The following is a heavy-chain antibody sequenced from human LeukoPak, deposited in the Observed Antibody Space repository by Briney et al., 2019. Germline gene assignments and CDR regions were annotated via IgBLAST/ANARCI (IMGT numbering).Heavy chain of an antibody. V-gene: IGHV4-59*01. Sequence: SETLSLTCTVSGGSISSYYWSWIRQPPGKGLEWIGYIYYSGSTNYNPSLKSRVTISVDTSKNQFSLKLSSVTAADTAVYYCARWGSSGLLRSYYMDVWGKGTTVTVSS. D-gene: IGHD6-19*01. J-gene: IGHJ6*03. CDR3: ARWGSSGLLRSYYMDV. CDR1: GGSISSYY. CDR2: IYYSGST.